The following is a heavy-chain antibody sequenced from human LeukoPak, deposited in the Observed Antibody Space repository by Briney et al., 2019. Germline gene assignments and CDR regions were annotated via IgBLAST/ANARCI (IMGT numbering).Heavy chain of an antibody. J-gene: IGHJ3*01. D-gene: IGHD3-9*01. CDR3: ASGYFGDAFDV. V-gene: IGHV4-59*08. Sequence: SETLSLTCTVSGSSISSYYWSWIRQPPGKGLEWIGYIYYTGTTNYNPSLKSRVTISVDISKNHFSLKLSSVTAADTAVYYCASGYFGDAFDVWGQGTMVTVSS. CDR1: GSSISSYY. CDR2: IYYTGTT.